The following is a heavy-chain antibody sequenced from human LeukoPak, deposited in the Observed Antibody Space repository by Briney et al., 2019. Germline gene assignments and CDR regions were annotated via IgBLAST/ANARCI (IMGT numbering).Heavy chain of an antibody. Sequence: GGSLRLSCAASGFTFSSYAMSWVRQAPGKGLEWVSVITGGGGNTYYADSVKGRFTISRDNAKNSLYLQMNSLRAEDTAVYYCAELGITMIGGVWGKGTTVTISS. CDR2: ITGGGGNT. CDR3: AELGITMIGGV. V-gene: IGHV3-23*01. CDR1: GFTFSSYA. D-gene: IGHD3-10*02. J-gene: IGHJ6*04.